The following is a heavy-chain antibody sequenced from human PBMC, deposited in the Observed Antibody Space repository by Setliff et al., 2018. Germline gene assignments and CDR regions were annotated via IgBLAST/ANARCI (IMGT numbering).Heavy chain of an antibody. D-gene: IGHD5-12*01. CDR2: IIPIFGKT. Sequence: ASVKVSCKASGGTFSNYDISWVRQAPGQGLEWMGGIIPIFGKTNYAQRFQGRVTITTDESTSTAYMELSSLRSEDTAVYYCARERGDIVTTTSYYYYLDVWGKGTTVTVSS. V-gene: IGHV1-69*05. CDR3: ARERGDIVTTTSYYYYLDV. CDR1: GGTFSNYD. J-gene: IGHJ6*03.